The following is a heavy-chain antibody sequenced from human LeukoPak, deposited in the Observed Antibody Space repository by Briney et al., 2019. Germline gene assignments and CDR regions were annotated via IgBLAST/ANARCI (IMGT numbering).Heavy chain of an antibody. CDR1: GYTFTGYY. J-gene: IGHJ6*02. CDR2: INPNSGGT. V-gene: IGHV1-2*02. CDR3: ARSIAVAGNYGMDV. Sequence: ASVKVSCKASGYTFTGYYMHWVRQAPGQGLEWMGWINPNSGGTNYAQKFQGRVTMTRDTSISTAYMELSRLRSDDTAVYYCARSIAVAGNYGMDVWGQRTTVTVSS. D-gene: IGHD6-19*01.